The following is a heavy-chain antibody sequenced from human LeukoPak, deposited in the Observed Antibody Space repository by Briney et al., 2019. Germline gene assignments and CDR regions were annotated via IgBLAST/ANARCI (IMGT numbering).Heavy chain of an antibody. Sequence: GGSLRLSCAASGFTFSSYPLHWVRQAPGKGLEWVAVISYDGTDTYYADSVKGRFTSSRDNSKNTLYLQMNSLRAEDTAVYHCAGSGYSYGIDYWGQGTLVTVSS. CDR2: ISYDGTDT. CDR1: GFTFSSYP. V-gene: IGHV3-30*04. CDR3: AGSGYSYGIDY. J-gene: IGHJ4*02. D-gene: IGHD5-18*01.